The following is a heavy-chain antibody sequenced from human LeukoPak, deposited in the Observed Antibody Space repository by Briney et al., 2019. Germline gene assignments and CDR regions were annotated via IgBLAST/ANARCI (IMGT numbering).Heavy chain of an antibody. CDR1: GFTFSSYA. J-gene: IGHJ6*02. Sequence: GGSLRLSCAASGFTFSSYAMSWVRQAPGKGLGWVSAISGSGGSTYYADSVKGRFTISRDNSKNTLYLQMNSLRAEDTAVYYCAKDQKWELLYYYYGMDVWGQGTTVTVSS. CDR2: ISGSGGST. V-gene: IGHV3-23*01. CDR3: AKDQKWELLYYYYGMDV. D-gene: IGHD1-26*01.